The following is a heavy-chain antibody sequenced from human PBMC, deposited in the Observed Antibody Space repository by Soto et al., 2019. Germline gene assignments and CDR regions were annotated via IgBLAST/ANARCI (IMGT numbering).Heavy chain of an antibody. V-gene: IGHV3-23*01. CDR2: VSGGGDAT. D-gene: IGHD3-10*01. Sequence: EVQLLESGGGLVQPGGSLRLSCEALELTLINIALNGSPQAPGKGLGGVPPVSGGGDATFYADSVKGRFTIPKDNSKNTVTLHISSLGVDDTAVYYCVRKVLGSTTLPIYWYFDLWGRGTLVTVSS. CDR3: VRKVLGSTTLPIYWYFDL. J-gene: IGHJ2*01. CDR1: ELTLINIA.